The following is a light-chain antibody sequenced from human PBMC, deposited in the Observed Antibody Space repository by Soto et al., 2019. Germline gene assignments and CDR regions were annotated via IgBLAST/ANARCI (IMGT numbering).Light chain of an antibody. CDR3: GSYTSSSNYV. J-gene: IGLJ1*01. CDR1: IHYDF. V-gene: IGLV2-14*01. Sequence: QSALTQPASVSGSPGQSITISCTGYIHYDFVSWYQQHPGTAPKLVIYEVSNRTSGTSDRFSGSKSGHTASLTISGLQTEDEAVYYCGSYTSSSNYVFGTGTKVTVL. CDR2: EVS.